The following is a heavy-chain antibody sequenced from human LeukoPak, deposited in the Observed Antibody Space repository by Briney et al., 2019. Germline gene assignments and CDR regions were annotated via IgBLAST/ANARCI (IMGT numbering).Heavy chain of an antibody. D-gene: IGHD6-19*01. J-gene: IGHJ4*02. CDR3: AKTLSSGWYEN. CDR1: GFTFSDYY. V-gene: IGHV3-11*01. Sequence: GGSLRLSCAASGFTFSDYYMSWIRQAPGKGLEWVSYISSSGSTIYYADSVKGRFTISRDNSKNTVYVQMNSLRAEDTAVYYCAKTLSSGWYENWGQGTQVTVSS. CDR2: ISSSGSTI.